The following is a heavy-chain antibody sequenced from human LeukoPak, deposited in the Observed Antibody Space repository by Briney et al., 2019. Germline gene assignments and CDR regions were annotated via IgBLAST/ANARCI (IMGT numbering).Heavy chain of an antibody. CDR3: ARSYGGYFPFDY. CDR1: GFTFSSYS. D-gene: IGHD4-17*01. V-gene: IGHV3-21*01. CDR2: ISSSSSYI. J-gene: IGHJ4*02. Sequence: GGSLRLSCAASGFTFSSYSMNWVRQAPGKGLEWVSSISSSSSYIYYADSVKGRFTISRDNAKNSLYLQMNSLRAEDTAVYYCARSYGGYFPFDYWGQGTLVTVSS.